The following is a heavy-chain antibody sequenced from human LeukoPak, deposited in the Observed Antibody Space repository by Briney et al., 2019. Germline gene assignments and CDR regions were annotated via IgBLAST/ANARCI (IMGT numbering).Heavy chain of an antibody. CDR1: GITVSSNY. V-gene: IGHV3-66*01. Sequence: GGSLRLSCVASGITVSSNYMSWVRQAPGKGLEWVSIIYSGGATFYADSVKGRFIISRENSKNTLWLQMNSLRAEDTAVYYCAKDLVSEITIFGVVITPLWGQGTLVTVSS. CDR2: IYSGGAT. J-gene: IGHJ4*02. CDR3: AKDLVSEITIFGVVITPL. D-gene: IGHD3-3*01.